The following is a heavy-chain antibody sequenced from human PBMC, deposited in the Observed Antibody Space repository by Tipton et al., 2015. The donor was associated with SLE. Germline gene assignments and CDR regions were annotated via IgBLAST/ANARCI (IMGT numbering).Heavy chain of an antibody. CDR3: AKGRSGSYYGGYFDY. V-gene: IGHV3-9*01. J-gene: IGHJ4*02. CDR1: GFTFDDYA. D-gene: IGHD1-26*01. CDR2: ISWNSGSI. Sequence: RSLRLSCAASGFTFDDYAMHWVRQAPGKGLEWVSGISWNSGSIGYADSVKGRFTISRDNAKNSLYLQMNSLRAEDTALYYCAKGRSGSYYGGYFDYWGQGTLVTVSS.